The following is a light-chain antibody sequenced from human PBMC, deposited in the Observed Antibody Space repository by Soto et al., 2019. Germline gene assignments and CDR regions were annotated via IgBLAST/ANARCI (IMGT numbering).Light chain of an antibody. J-gene: IGKJ3*01. V-gene: IGKV4-1*01. CDR3: QQYYSTPRT. CDR1: QGVLYSSNNKNY. CDR2: WAS. Sequence: DIVMTQSPDSLAVSLGERATINCKSSQGVLYSSNNKNYLAWYQQKPGQPPKLLIYWASTRESGVPDRFSGSXSGTDXTLTIXSXXXXXXXVYYCQQYYSTPRTFGPGTKVDIK.